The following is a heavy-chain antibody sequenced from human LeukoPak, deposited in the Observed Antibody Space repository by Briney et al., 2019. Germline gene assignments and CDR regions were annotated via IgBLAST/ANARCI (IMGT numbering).Heavy chain of an antibody. Sequence: SVKLSCTASGYTFTGYYIHWVRHAPAQGLGWMICINPNSGGTNYAQKFQGRITMTRDTSISTAYMELSRLRSDDTAVYYCARELGRNAFDIWGQGTMVTVSS. CDR1: GYTFTGYY. J-gene: IGHJ3*02. D-gene: IGHD7-27*01. CDR2: INPNSGGT. CDR3: ARELGRNAFDI. V-gene: IGHV1-2*02.